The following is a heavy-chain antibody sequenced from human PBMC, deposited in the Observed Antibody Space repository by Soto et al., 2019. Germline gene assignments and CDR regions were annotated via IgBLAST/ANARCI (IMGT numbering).Heavy chain of an antibody. CDR3: ARDKVAASAAAGTSDYYYMDV. CDR1: GDSVSSNSAA. J-gene: IGHJ6*03. D-gene: IGHD6-13*01. Sequence: SQTLSLTGVISGDSVSSNSAAWNWIRQSPSRGLEWLGRTYYRSKWYNDYAVSVKSRITINPDTSKNQFSLQLNSVTPEDTAVYYCARDKVAASAAAGTSDYYYMDVWGKGTTVTVSS. CDR2: TYYRSKWYN. V-gene: IGHV6-1*01.